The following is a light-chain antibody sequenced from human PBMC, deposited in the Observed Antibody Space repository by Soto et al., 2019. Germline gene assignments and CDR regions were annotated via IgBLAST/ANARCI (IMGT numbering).Light chain of an antibody. CDR3: QQYGSSLLT. V-gene: IGKV3-20*01. J-gene: IGKJ4*01. CDR1: QSVSSSY. Sequence: EIVLTQSPGTLSLSPGERATLSCRASQSVSSSYLAWYQQKPGQAPRLLIYGASSRATGIPDRFSGSGSGTDYTLIINRLEPEDLAVYYCQQYGSSLLTYGGGTKVEIK. CDR2: GAS.